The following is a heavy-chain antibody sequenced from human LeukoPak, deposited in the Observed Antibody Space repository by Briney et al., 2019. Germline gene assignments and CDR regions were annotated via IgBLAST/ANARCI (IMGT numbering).Heavy chain of an antibody. CDR3: ARDKFAGAWLQGFDY. Sequence: GGSLRLSCAASGFTVSSSYMSWVRQAPGKGLEWVSVIYSDGRTHYADSVKGRFTISRENSKNMLYLQMNSLRAEDTAVYYCARDKFAGAWLQGFDYWGQGTLITVSS. CDR1: GFTVSSSY. CDR2: IYSDGRT. J-gene: IGHJ4*02. V-gene: IGHV3-53*01. D-gene: IGHD5-24*01.